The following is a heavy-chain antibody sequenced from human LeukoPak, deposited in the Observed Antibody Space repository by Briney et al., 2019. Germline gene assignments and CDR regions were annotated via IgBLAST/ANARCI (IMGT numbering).Heavy chain of an antibody. D-gene: IGHD3-16*01. CDR2: INPNSGVT. J-gene: IGHJ3*02. V-gene: IGHV1-2*02. CDR1: GYTFTDYS. Sequence: ASVKVSCKASGYTFTDYSMHWVRQAPGQGLEWMGWINPNSGVTNYAQKFQGRVTMTRDTSISTAYMELSRLRSDNTAVYYCARDRVGYDAFDIWGQGTMVTVSS. CDR3: ARDRVGYDAFDI.